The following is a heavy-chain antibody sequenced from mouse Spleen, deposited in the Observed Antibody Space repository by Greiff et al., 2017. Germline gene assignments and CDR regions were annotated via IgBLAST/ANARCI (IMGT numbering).Heavy chain of an antibody. V-gene: IGHV2-4-1*01. CDR3: ARTYGSSSWFAY. CDR2: IWSDGST. Sequence: VQRVESGPGLVAPSQSLSITCTVSGFSLTNYAVHWVRQSPGKGLEWLGVIWSDGSTDYNAAFISRLSISKDNSKSQVFFKMNSLQADDTAIYYLARTYGSSSWFAYWGQGTLVTVSA. CDR1: GFSLTNYA. J-gene: IGHJ3*01. D-gene: IGHD1-1*01.